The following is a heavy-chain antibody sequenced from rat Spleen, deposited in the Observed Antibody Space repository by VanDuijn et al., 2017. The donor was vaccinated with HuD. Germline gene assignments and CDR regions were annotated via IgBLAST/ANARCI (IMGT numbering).Heavy chain of an antibody. CDR1: GFSLTSYN. J-gene: IGHJ2*01. V-gene: IGHV2-41*01. Sequence: QVQLKESGPGLVQPSQTLSLTCTVAGFSLTSYNVHWVRQPPGKGLEWMGVIWNTGGTRYNSALKSRLSISKDTSKSQVFLKMNSLQTEDTATYYCARDSWTIYGSPFDYWGQGVMVTVSS. D-gene: IGHD1-11*01. CDR2: IWNTGGT. CDR3: ARDSWTIYGSPFDY.